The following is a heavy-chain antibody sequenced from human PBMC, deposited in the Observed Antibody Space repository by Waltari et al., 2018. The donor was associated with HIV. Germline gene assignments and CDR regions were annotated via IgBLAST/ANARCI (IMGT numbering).Heavy chain of an antibody. J-gene: IGHJ6*02. Sequence: EVQLLESGGGLVQPGGSLRLPCAASGFTFSSYAMSWVRQAPGRGVGWVSAISGSGVSTDYADSVKGRFTISRDNSKNTLYLQMNSLRAEDTAVYYCAKDPMDIVATINYYGMDVWGQGTTVTVSS. D-gene: IGHD5-12*01. CDR1: GFTFSSYA. CDR2: ISGSGVST. CDR3: AKDPMDIVATINYYGMDV. V-gene: IGHV3-23*01.